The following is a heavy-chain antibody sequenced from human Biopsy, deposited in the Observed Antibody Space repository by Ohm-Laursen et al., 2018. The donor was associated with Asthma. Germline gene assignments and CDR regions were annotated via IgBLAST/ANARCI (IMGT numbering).Heavy chain of an antibody. J-gene: IGHJ4*02. D-gene: IGHD2-21*02. Sequence: SQTLSLTWTVSGDSIDSGDYSWTWIRQSPGVGLKWIGYIYRNGDTYYNPTLKNRVTISIDRSKNQFSLRLRSVTAADTAVYYCARGWNCGGDCYSLDSWGQGTLVTVSS. CDR2: IYRNGDT. CDR1: GDSIDSGDYS. V-gene: IGHV4-30-2*06. CDR3: ARGWNCGGDCYSLDS.